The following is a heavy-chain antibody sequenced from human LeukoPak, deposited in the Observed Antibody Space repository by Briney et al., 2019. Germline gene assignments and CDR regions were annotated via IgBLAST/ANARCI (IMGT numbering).Heavy chain of an antibody. Sequence: GASVKVSCKAPGYTFTGYYMHWVRQAPGQGLEWMGWINPNSGGTNYAQKFQGRVTMTRDTSISTAYMELSRLRSDDTAVYYCARDRDSSGWYGGDYWGQGTLVTVSS. CDR2: INPNSGGT. J-gene: IGHJ4*02. D-gene: IGHD6-19*01. V-gene: IGHV1-2*02. CDR3: ARDRDSSGWYGGDY. CDR1: GYTFTGYY.